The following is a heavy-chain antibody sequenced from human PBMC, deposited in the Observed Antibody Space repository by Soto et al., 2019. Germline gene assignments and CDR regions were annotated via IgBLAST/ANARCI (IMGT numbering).Heavy chain of an antibody. D-gene: IGHD3-3*01. CDR1: GYTFTSYG. CDR3: ARRDTSGFLRYFDN. J-gene: IGHJ4*02. V-gene: IGHV1-69*13. CDR2: FIPIFGES. Sequence: SVKVSCKASGYTFTSYGISWVRQAPGQGLEWMGAFIPIFGESIYAQRFQGRVTITADESTSTAYMELSSLRSEDTALYYCARRDTSGFLRYFDNWGQGNMVTVYS.